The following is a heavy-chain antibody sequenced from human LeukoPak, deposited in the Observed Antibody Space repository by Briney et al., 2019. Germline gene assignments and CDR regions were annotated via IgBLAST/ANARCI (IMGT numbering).Heavy chain of an antibody. CDR3: TAGTGRSDFDY. J-gene: IGHJ4*02. D-gene: IGHD3/OR15-3a*01. CDR1: GFTFSNAW. V-gene: IGHV3-15*01. CDR2: IKRKGDDGTI. Sequence: PGGSLRLSCAASGFTFSNAWMSWVRQAPGRGLEWVGRIKRKGDDGTIDYAAPVKGRLSISRDDSKNTLYLQMNSLKSEDTAVYYCTAGTGRSDFDYWGQGILVTVSS.